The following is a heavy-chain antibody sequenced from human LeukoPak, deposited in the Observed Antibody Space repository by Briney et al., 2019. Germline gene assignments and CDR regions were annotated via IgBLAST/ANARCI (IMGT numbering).Heavy chain of an antibody. V-gene: IGHV3-11*06. CDR2: ISSSSSHS. CDR1: GFTFSDYY. D-gene: IGHD6-13*01. Sequence: GGSLSLFCAASGFTFSDYYMTWIRQSPGKGLECVSYISSSSSHSHYADSVKGRFTTSRDNAKNSLYLQMSSLRADDTAVYYCARVGVIAAAGTFDFWGQGTLVTVSS. CDR3: ARVGVIAAAGTFDF. J-gene: IGHJ4*02.